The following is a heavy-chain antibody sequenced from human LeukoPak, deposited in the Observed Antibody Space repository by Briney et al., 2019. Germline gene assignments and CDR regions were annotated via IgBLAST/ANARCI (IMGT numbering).Heavy chain of an antibody. CDR1: GATFTSYA. V-gene: IGHV1-69*01. CDR3: ARGGPYYYGSGSLYYFDY. J-gene: IGHJ4*01. Sequence: SVKVSCKASGATFTSYAISWVRQAPGQGLEWMGGIIPIFGTANYAQKFQGRVTITADESTSTAYMELSSLRSEDTAVYYCARGGPYYYGSGSLYYFDYWGQGTLVTVSS. CDR2: IIPIFGTA. D-gene: IGHD3-10*01.